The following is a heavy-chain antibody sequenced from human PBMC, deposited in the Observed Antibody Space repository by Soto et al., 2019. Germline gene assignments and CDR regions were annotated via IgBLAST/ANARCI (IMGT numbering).Heavy chain of an antibody. CDR1: GFTFSSYA. J-gene: IGHJ5*02. D-gene: IGHD2-2*01. V-gene: IGHV3-64*04. Sequence: GGSLRLSCSASGFTFSSYAMHWVRQAPGKGLEYVSAISSNGGSTYYADSVKGRFTISRDNAKNTLYLQMNSLRAEDTAVYYCARLGRYCSSTSCYVWFDPWGQGTLVTVSS. CDR3: ARLGRYCSSTSCYVWFDP. CDR2: ISSNGGST.